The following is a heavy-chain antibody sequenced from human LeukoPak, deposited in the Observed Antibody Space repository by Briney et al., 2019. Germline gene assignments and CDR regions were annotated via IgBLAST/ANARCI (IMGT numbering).Heavy chain of an antibody. CDR2: MYHSGST. Sequence: SETLSLTCTVSGYSISSGHYWGWIRQPPGKGLEWIGSMYHSGSTYYNPSLESRVTISVDTSKNQFSLKLSSVTAADTAVYYCAREGDSTAGSWGNYWGQGTLVTVSS. D-gene: IGHD6-13*01. V-gene: IGHV4-38-2*02. CDR3: AREGDSTAGSWGNY. CDR1: GYSISSGHY. J-gene: IGHJ4*02.